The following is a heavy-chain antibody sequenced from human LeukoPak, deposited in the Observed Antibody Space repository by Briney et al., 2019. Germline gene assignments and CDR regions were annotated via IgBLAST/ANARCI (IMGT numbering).Heavy chain of an antibody. D-gene: IGHD2-8*01. V-gene: IGHV3-23*01. Sequence: GGSLRLSCAVSGFTFSSYAMNCVRQAPGKGLEWVSGISGSGAGTYYADSVKGRFTISRDNSKNTLYLQMNSLRAEGTTVYYITEMVRYFCTISYYFDYWGQGTLVTVSS. CDR3: TEMVRYFCTISYYFDY. CDR2: ISGSGAGT. J-gene: IGHJ4*02. CDR1: GFTFSSYA.